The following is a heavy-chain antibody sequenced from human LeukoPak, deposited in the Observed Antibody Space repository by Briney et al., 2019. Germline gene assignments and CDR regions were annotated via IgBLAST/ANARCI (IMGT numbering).Heavy chain of an antibody. V-gene: IGHV3-23*01. CDR1: GFTFSSYA. CDR3: AKDIPTTTVLRYFDWLSH. J-gene: IGHJ5*02. D-gene: IGHD3-9*01. Sequence: GGSLRLSCAASGFTFSSYAMSWVRQAPGQGLEWVSAISGSGGSTYYADSVKGRFTISRDNSKNTLYLQMNSLRAEDTAVYYCAKDIPTTTVLRYFDWLSHWGQGTLVTVSS. CDR2: ISGSGGST.